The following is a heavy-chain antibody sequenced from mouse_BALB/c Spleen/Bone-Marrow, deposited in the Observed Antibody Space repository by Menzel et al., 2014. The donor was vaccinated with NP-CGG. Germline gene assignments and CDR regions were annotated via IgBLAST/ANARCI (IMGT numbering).Heavy chain of an antibody. V-gene: IGHV1-80*01. CDR3: ARGGISVDY. Sequence: QVQLQQSAPELVRPGSSVKISCESSGYVFSTYWVNWVKQRPGQGLEWIGQIYPGDGDTDYNGKFKDKATLTADKSSNTAYMQLSSLTSEDSAVYFCARGGISVDYWGQGTTLTVSS. CDR2: IYPGDGDT. CDR1: GYVFSTYW. J-gene: IGHJ2*01.